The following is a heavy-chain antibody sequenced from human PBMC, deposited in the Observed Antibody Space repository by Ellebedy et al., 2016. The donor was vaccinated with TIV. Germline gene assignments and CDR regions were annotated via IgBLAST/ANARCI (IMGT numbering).Heavy chain of an antibody. Sequence: GGSLRLXCPPSGFTFSSYAMSWVRQAPGKGLEWVSAISGSGGSTYYADSVKGRFTISRDNSKNTLYLQMNSLRAEDTAVYYCAKGTVTTNYFDYWGQGTLVTVSS. J-gene: IGHJ4*02. V-gene: IGHV3-23*01. CDR3: AKGTVTTNYFDY. CDR2: ISGSGGST. D-gene: IGHD4-17*01. CDR1: GFTFSSYA.